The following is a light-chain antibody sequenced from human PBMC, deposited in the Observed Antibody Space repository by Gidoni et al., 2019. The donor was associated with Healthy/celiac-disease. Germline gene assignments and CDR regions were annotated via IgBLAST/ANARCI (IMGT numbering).Light chain of an antibody. CDR2: GNS. V-gene: IGLV1-40*01. J-gene: IGLJ2*01. CDR1: SSNIRAGYD. CDR3: QSYDSSLSGFVV. Sequence: QSVLTQPPSVSGAPGQRVTISCTGSSSNIRAGYDVHWYQQLPGPAPKLLIYGNSNRPSGVPDRFSGSKSGTSASLAITGLQAEDEADYYCQSYDSSLSGFVVFGGGTKLTVL.